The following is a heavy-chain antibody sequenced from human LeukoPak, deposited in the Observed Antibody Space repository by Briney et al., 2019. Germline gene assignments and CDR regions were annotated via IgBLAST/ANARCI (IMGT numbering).Heavy chain of an antibody. CDR3: TKDRLYSSSSGGAFDI. Sequence: GGSLRLSCAASGFSIDDYAMHWVRQAPGKGLEWVSGISWNSVSIVYADSVKGRFTISRDNAKNSLYLQMNTLRAEDMALYYCTKDRLYSSSSGGAFDIWGQGTMVTVSS. CDR1: GFSIDDYA. J-gene: IGHJ3*02. D-gene: IGHD6-6*01. V-gene: IGHV3-9*03. CDR2: ISWNSVSI.